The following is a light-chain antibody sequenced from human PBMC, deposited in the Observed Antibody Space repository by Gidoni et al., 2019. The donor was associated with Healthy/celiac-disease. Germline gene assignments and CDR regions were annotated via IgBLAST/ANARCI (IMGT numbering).Light chain of an antibody. CDR3: SSYTSSSTVV. Sequence: QSALTPPASVSGSPGQSITISCTGTSSDVGGYNYVSWYQQPPGKAPKLMIYEVSNRPSGVSNRFSGSKSGNTASLTSSGLQAEDEADYYCSSYTSSSTVVFGGGTKLTVL. CDR1: SSDVGGYNY. J-gene: IGLJ2*01. CDR2: EVS. V-gene: IGLV2-14*01.